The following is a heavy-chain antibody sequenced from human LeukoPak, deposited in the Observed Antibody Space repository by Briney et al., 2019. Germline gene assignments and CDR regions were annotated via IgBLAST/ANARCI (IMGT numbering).Heavy chain of an antibody. CDR2: IKPNSGGT. CDR1: GYTFTCYY. Sequence: ASVQVSCKASGYTFTCYYMHWVRQAPGQGLEWMGWIKPNSGGTNYAQKFQGRVTMTRDTSISTAYMELSRLRSDDTAVYYCARDHIAAASNPGTPWGQGTLVTVSS. V-gene: IGHV1-2*02. D-gene: IGHD6-13*01. CDR3: ARDHIAAASNPGTP. J-gene: IGHJ4*02.